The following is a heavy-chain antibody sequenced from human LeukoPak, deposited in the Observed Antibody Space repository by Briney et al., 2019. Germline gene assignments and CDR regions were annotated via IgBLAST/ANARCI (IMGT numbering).Heavy chain of an antibody. Sequence: ASVKVSCKASGYTFTSYGISWVRQAPGQGLEWMGWISAYNGNTNYAQKLQGRVTMTTDTSTSTAYMELRSLRSDDTAVYYCARGWRYSSSWYYFDYWGQGTLVTVSS. CDR2: ISAYNGNT. D-gene: IGHD6-13*01. V-gene: IGHV1-18*01. J-gene: IGHJ4*02. CDR1: GYTFTSYG. CDR3: ARGWRYSSSWYYFDY.